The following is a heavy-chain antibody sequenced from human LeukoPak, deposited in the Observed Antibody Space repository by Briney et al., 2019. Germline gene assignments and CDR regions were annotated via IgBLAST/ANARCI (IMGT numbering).Heavy chain of an antibody. Sequence: GGSLRLSCAASGFTFSSYAMHWVRQAPGKGLEWVAVISYDGSNKYYADSVKGRFTISRDNSKNTLYLQMNSLRAEDTAIYYCARDVAGSGGFDPWGQGTLVTVSS. V-gene: IGHV3-30*04. D-gene: IGHD6-19*01. CDR1: GFTFSSYA. CDR3: ARDVAGSGGFDP. J-gene: IGHJ5*02. CDR2: ISYDGSNK.